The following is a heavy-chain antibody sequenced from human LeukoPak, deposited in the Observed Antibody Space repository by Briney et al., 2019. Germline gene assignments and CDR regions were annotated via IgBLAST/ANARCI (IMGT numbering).Heavy chain of an antibody. V-gene: IGHV1-2*02. CDR1: GYTFTGYD. J-gene: IGHJ4*02. Sequence: ASVKVSCKASGYTFTGYDMHWVRQAPGQGLEWMGWINPNSGGTNYAQKFQGRVTMTRDTSNSTAYMELSRLRSDDTAVYYCARENYDFWSGPTTYHFDYWGQGTLVTVSS. D-gene: IGHD3-3*01. CDR2: INPNSGGT. CDR3: ARENYDFWSGPTTYHFDY.